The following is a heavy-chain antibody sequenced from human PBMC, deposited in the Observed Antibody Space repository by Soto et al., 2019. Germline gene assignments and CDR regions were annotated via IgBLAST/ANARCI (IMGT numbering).Heavy chain of an antibody. Sequence: QVQLVQSGAEVKKPGSSVKVSCKASGGTFSSYAISWVRQAPGQGLEWMGGSIPIFGTANYAQKFQGRVTITADESTSTAYMELSSLRSEDTAVYYCAREYYYEISGYYSLDYWGQGTLVTVSS. D-gene: IGHD3-22*01. V-gene: IGHV1-69*01. CDR2: SIPIFGTA. CDR3: AREYYYEISGYYSLDY. J-gene: IGHJ4*02. CDR1: GGTFSSYA.